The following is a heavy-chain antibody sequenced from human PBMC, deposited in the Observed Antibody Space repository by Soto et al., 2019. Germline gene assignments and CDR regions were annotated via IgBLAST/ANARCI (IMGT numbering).Heavy chain of an antibody. D-gene: IGHD2-15*01. J-gene: IGHJ4*02. V-gene: IGHV3-23*01. CDR3: ARGQGGFCTSGSCYFVY. CDR2: ISGRGTST. Sequence: EVQFLESGGGLAQPGGTLRLSCAASGFAFNNFAMTWVRQAPGKGLVWVSGISGRGTSTYYADSVKGRFTFSRDNSKSVVYLEMNSLRTEDTAVYYCARGQGGFCTSGSCYFVYWGQGSLVTVTS. CDR1: GFAFNNFA.